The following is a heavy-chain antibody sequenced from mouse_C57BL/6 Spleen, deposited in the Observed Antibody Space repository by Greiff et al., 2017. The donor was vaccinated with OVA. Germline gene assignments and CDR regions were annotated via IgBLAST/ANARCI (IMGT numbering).Heavy chain of an antibody. CDR1: GYSIPSDY. V-gene: IGHV3-8*01. Sequence: VQLQQSGPGLAKPSQTLSLPCSVPGYSIPSDYWNLIRKFPGHKLEYIGYISYSGSTYYNPSLKSRISITRDTSKNQYYLQLNSVTTEDTATYYCARWTTAVALRGYFDVWGTGTTVTVSS. J-gene: IGHJ1*03. CDR3: ARWTTAVALRGYFDV. D-gene: IGHD1-1*01. CDR2: ISYSGST.